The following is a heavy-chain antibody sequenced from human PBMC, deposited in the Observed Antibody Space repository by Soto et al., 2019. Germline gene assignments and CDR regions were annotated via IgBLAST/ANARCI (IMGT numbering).Heavy chain of an antibody. CDR2: TYYRSKWYS. CDR3: ARVERNTYPYSFDY. V-gene: IGHV6-1*01. Sequence: PSQTLSLTCAISVDSVSSNSAAWNWIRQSPSRGLEWLGRTYYRSKWYSDYAVSVKSRITINPDTSKNQFSLQLNSVTPEDTAVYYCARVERNTYPYSFDYWGQGALFTVSS. CDR1: VDSVSSNSAA. J-gene: IGHJ4*02.